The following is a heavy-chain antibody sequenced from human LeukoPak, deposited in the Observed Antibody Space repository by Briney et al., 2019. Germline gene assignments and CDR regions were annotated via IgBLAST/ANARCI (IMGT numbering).Heavy chain of an antibody. Sequence: PSETLSLTCTVSGVSMSSDYWSWIRQPPGKGLEWIGYVSYGGNTNYNPSLKSRVTISVDTSKNQFSLKLSSVTAADTAVYYCARGLQWDLQAFDIEGQGIMVTVSS. CDR3: ARGLQWDLQAFDI. D-gene: IGHD1-26*01. V-gene: IGHV4-59*01. J-gene: IGHJ3*02. CDR2: VSYGGNT. CDR1: GVSMSSDY.